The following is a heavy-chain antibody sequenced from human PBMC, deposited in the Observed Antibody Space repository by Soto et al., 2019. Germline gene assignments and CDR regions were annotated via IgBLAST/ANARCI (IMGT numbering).Heavy chain of an antibody. CDR3: ASGALYSYGPGPSQPALH. V-gene: IGHV1-46*01. CDR1: GYTFTSYY. CDR2: INPSGGST. J-gene: IGHJ4*02. Sequence: QVQLVQSGAEVKKPGASVKVSCKASGYTFTSYYMHWVRQAPGQGLEWMGIINPSGGSTSYAQKFQCRVTMPRDTSTSTVYMELSSLRAEDTAVYYCASGALYSYGPGPSQPALHWGQVTLVTVSS. D-gene: IGHD5-18*01.